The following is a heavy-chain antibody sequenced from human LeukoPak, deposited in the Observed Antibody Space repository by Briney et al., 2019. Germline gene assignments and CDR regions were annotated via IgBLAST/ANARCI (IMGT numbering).Heavy chain of an antibody. CDR2: IYYSGST. V-gene: IGHV4-30-4*01. D-gene: IGHD4/OR15-4a*01. CDR1: GGSISSGDYY. CDR3: AREAKDYYYYGMDV. Sequence: SETLSLTCTVSGGSISSGDYYWSWIRQPPGKGLEWIGYIYYSGSTYYNPSLKSRVTISVDTSKNQFSLKLSSVTAADTAVYYCAREAKDYYYYGMDVWGQGTTVTVSS. J-gene: IGHJ6*02.